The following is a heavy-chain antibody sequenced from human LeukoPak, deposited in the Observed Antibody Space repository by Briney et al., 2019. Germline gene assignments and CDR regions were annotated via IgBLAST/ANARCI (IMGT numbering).Heavy chain of an antibody. CDR3: ARGDDYGGNPGDY. V-gene: IGHV4-59*08. CDR1: GGSISSYY. D-gene: IGHD4-23*01. CDR2: IYYSGST. J-gene: IGHJ4*02. Sequence: PSETLSLTCTVSGGSISSYYWSWIRQPPGKGLEWIGYIYYSGSTNYNPSLKSRVTISVDTSKNQFSLKLSSVTAADTAVYYCARGDDYGGNPGDYWGQGTLVTVSS.